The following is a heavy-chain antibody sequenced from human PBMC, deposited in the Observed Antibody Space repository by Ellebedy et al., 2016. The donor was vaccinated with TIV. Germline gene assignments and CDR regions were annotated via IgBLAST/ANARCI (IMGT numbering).Heavy chain of an antibody. CDR1: GGSFSGYY. V-gene: IGHV4-34*01. CDR2: INHSGST. CDR3: ARVGSLGRGATPIYKRDVYYYGMDV. D-gene: IGHD1-26*01. J-gene: IGHJ6*02. Sequence: MPSETLSLTCAVYGGSFSGYYWSWIRQPPGKGLEWIGEINHSGSTNYNPSLKSRVTISVDTSKNQFSLKLSSVTAADTAVYYCARVGSLGRGATPIYKRDVYYYGMDVWGQGTTVTVSS.